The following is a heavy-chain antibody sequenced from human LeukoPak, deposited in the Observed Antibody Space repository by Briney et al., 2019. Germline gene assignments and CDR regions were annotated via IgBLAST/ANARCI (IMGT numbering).Heavy chain of an antibody. CDR2: IYYSGST. CDR3: ARTNVRWYGTFDY. V-gene: IGHV4-59*01. CDR1: GGSISSYY. Sequence: PSETLSLTCTVSGGSISSYYWSWIRQPPGKGLEWIGYIYYSGSTNYNPSLKSRVTISVDTSKNQFSLKLSSVTAADTAVYYCARTNVRWYGTFDYWGQGTLVTVSS. J-gene: IGHJ4*02. D-gene: IGHD6-13*01.